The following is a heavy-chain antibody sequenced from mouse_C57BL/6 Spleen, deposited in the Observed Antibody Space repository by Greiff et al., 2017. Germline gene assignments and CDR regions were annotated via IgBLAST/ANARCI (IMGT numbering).Heavy chain of an antibody. D-gene: IGHD2-5*01. Sequence: QLKESGPGLVKPSHSLPLTCPFTGYSITSGYSWTWFGQFPGNKLEWIGYKSDDGSKNCNPSLISRISITRDTSKNQFFLKLNSVTTEDTATYYCARDYSNYRFAYGGQGTLVTVSA. CDR3: ARDYSNYRFAY. J-gene: IGHJ3*01. V-gene: IGHV3-6*01. CDR2: KSDDGSK. CDR1: GYSITSGYS.